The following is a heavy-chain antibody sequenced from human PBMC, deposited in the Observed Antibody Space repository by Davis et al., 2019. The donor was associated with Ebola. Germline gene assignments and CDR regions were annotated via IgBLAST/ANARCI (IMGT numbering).Heavy chain of an antibody. CDR3: ARGRLMGELSLGGVSGFDY. CDR2: IYYSGST. CDR1: GGSISSYY. Sequence: MPSETLSLTCTVSGGSISSYYWSWIRQPPGKGLEWIGYIYYSGSTNYNPSLKSRVTISVDTSKNQFSLKLSSVTAADTAVYYCARGRLMGELSLGGVSGFDYWGQGTLVTVSS. D-gene: IGHD3-16*02. J-gene: IGHJ4*02. V-gene: IGHV4-59*01.